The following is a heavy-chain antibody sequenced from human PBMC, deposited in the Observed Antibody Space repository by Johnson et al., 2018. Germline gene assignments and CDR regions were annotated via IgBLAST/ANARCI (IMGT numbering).Heavy chain of an antibody. CDR2: ISYDGSNK. CDR1: GFTFDDYG. CDR3: ANDWRCCTGDPWFLPDAFDV. D-gene: IGHD2-8*02. V-gene: IGHV3-30*18. J-gene: IGHJ3*01. Sequence: QVQLVESGGGVVQPGGSLRLSCAASGFTFDDYGMHWVRQAPGKGLEWVAVISYDGSNKYYADSVKGRFTISRDNSRNKLYLQMNSLRVEDSAVYYCANDWRCCTGDPWFLPDAFDVCGQGTMVTVSS.